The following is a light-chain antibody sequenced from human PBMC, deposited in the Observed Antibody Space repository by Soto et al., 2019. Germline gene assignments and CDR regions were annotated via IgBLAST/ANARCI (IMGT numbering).Light chain of an antibody. CDR1: QDINNC. Sequence: DIQMTQTPSSLSASVGDRVTITCQASQDINNCLNWYHQKPGKAPKLLIYDASNLETGVPSRFSGSGSGTDFTLTISSLQPEDFATYYCQQLTSYPRLTFGGGTKVDIK. CDR3: QQLTSYPRLT. V-gene: IGKV1-33*01. J-gene: IGKJ4*01. CDR2: DAS.